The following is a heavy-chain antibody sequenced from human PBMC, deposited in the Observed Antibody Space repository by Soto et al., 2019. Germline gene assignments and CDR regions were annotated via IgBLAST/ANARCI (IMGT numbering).Heavy chain of an antibody. D-gene: IGHD1-1*01. CDR3: LMIRRPPRSTLFPTRRSSDL. J-gene: IGHJ2*01. CDR2: ISGGGGST. CDR1: GFTFSSHA. Sequence: SLILSCASSGFTFSSHAMSWGRQAPGKGLEWVSAISGGGGSTFYADSVKGRFTISRDNSKNTLYLQMNSLRAEDTAVYYFLMIRRPPRSTLFPTRRSSDL. V-gene: IGHV3-23*01.